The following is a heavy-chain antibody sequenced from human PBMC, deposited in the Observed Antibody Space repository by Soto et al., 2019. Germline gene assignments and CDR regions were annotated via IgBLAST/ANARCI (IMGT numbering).Heavy chain of an antibody. CDR3: GRAPLVLYYLWSGTPYDY. Sequence: QVQLQESGPGLVKPSQTLSLTCTVSGGSISSGGYYWSWIRQHPGKGLEWIGYIYYSGSTYYNPALQSRVNITIDTSKDQFSPELSFVTGGGTAGLFLGRAPLVLYYLWSGTPYDYWGQGTLVTVSS. D-gene: IGHD3-10*02. V-gene: IGHV4-31*03. CDR1: GGSISSGGYY. J-gene: IGHJ4*02. CDR2: IYYSGST.